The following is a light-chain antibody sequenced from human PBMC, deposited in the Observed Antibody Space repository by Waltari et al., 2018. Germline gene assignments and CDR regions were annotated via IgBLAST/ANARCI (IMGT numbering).Light chain of an antibody. CDR1: QSVSSN. V-gene: IGKV3D-15*03. CDR2: GAS. Sequence: EIVMTQSPATLSVSPGERATLSCRASQSVSSNLAWYQQKPGQAPRLLIYGASIRATGIPARFSCSGSGTEFTLTISILQSEDFAVYYCQQYNNWPPYTFGQGTKLEIK. J-gene: IGKJ2*01. CDR3: QQYNNWPPYT.